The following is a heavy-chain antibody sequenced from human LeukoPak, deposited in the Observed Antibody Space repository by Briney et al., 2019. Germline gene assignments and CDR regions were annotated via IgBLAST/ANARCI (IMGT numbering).Heavy chain of an antibody. V-gene: IGHV4-34*01. Sequence: SETLSLTCAVYGGSFSGYYWSWIRQPPGKGLEWLGEINHSGSTNYNPSLKSRVTISVDTSKNQFSLKLSSVTAADTAVYYCARGPVFWSDKITFDYWGQGTLVTVSS. CDR3: ARGPVFWSDKITFDY. CDR2: INHSGST. J-gene: IGHJ4*02. CDR1: GGSFSGYY. D-gene: IGHD3-3*01.